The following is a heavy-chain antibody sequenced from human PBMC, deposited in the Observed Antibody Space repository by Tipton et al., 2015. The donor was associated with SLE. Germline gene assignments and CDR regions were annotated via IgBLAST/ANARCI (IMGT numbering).Heavy chain of an antibody. CDR3: ARVGFWSGYSIDYFDY. V-gene: IGHV4-34*12. D-gene: IGHD3-3*01. CDR1: GGSFSGYH. J-gene: IGHJ4*02. Sequence: TLSLTCSIYGGSFSGYHWSWIRQPPGKGLEWIGEFIHSETTNYNPSLKSRVTISVDTSKNQFSLKLSSVTAADTAVYYCARVGFWSGYSIDYFDYWGQGTLVTVSS. CDR2: FIHSETT.